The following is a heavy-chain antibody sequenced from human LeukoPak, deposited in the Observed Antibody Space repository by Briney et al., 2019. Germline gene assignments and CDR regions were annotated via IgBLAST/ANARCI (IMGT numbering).Heavy chain of an antibody. Sequence: ALVKVSCKASGYTFTSYDISWVRQAPGQGLEWMGWISAYNGNTKYAQKLQGRVTMTTDTSTSTAYMELRSLRSDDTAVYYCAQSGSYTPSYFHYWGQGTLVTVSS. CDR3: AQSGSYTPSYFHY. D-gene: IGHD1-26*01. J-gene: IGHJ4*02. V-gene: IGHV1-18*01. CDR2: ISAYNGNT. CDR1: GYTFTSYD.